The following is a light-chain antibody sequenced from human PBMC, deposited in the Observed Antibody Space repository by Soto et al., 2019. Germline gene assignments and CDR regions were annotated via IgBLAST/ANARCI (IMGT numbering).Light chain of an antibody. CDR2: GAS. CDR3: QQYNNWPPIT. CDR1: QSVSSY. Sequence: DIVMTHSPAALSASPCERATLSFSASQSVSSYLAWHQQKRGQAPRLLIYGASTRATGIPARFSGSGSGTEFTLTISSLQSEDFAVYFCQQYNNWPPITFGQGTRLEIK. V-gene: IGKV3-15*01. J-gene: IGKJ5*01.